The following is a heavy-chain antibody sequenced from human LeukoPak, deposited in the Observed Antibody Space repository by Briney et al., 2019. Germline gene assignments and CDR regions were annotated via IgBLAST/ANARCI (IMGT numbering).Heavy chain of an antibody. Sequence: GGSLRLSCAASGFTFSSYEMNWVRQAPGKGLEWVSYISSSGSTIYYADSVKGRFTISRDNAKKSLYLQMNSLRAEDTAVYYCARVGRDYYDTSGYSNYFYYYYMDVWGKGTTVTVSS. D-gene: IGHD3-22*01. CDR1: GFTFSSYE. J-gene: IGHJ6*03. V-gene: IGHV3-48*03. CDR3: ARVGRDYYDTSGYSNYFYYYYMDV. CDR2: ISSSGSTI.